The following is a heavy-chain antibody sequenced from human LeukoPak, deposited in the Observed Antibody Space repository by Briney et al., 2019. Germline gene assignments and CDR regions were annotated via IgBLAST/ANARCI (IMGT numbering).Heavy chain of an antibody. J-gene: IGHJ4*02. CDR2: IYHSGST. Sequence: PSETLSLTCAVSGGSISSGGYSWSWIRQPPGKGLEWIGYIYHSGSTYYNPSLKSRVTISVDRSKNQFSLKLSSVTAADTAVYYCARLIMVRGVIRPDYWGQGTLVTVSS. D-gene: IGHD3-10*01. CDR3: ARLIMVRGVIRPDY. V-gene: IGHV4-30-2*01. CDR1: GGSISSGGYS.